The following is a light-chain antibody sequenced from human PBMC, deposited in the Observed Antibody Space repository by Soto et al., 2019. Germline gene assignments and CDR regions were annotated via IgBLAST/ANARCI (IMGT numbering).Light chain of an antibody. V-gene: IGKV3-20*01. CDR2: AAS. Sequence: EIVLTQSPGTLSLSPGERATLSCRASQSVSSSYLAWYQQKPGQAPRLLIYAASGRAAGIPDRFNGSGSGTDFTLTISRLEPEDFAVYYCQQYGNSPLPFGGGTKVEIK. CDR1: QSVSSSY. CDR3: QQYGNSPLP. J-gene: IGKJ4*01.